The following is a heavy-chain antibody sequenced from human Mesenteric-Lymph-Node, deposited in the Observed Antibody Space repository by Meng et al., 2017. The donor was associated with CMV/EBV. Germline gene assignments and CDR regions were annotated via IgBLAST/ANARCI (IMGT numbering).Heavy chain of an antibody. CDR3: ARGVFHLEAPEGSNFFDN. V-gene: IGHV1-2*02. CDR2: ITPYRRGT. D-gene: IGHD1-1*01. Sequence: ASVKVSCKASGYSFTGYYMHWVRQAPGQGLEWMGWITPYRRGTKYAQKFQDRVAMTWDTSISTAYMEVSRLTYDDTAVYYCARGVFHLEAPEGSNFFDNWGQGTLVTVSS. J-gene: IGHJ4*02. CDR1: GYSFTGYY.